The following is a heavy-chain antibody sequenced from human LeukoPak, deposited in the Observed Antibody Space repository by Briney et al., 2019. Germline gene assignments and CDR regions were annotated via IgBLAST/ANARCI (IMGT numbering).Heavy chain of an antibody. Sequence: TGGSLRLSCAASGFTFNIYAMSWVRQAPGKGLEWVSAISTSGGSTYYADSAKGRFTISRDNSKNTLYLQMNSLRAEDTAVYYCAKDAMDNILTGYYLDDWGQGTPVTVSS. D-gene: IGHD3-9*01. J-gene: IGHJ4*02. CDR3: AKDAMDNILTGYYLDD. V-gene: IGHV3-23*01. CDR2: ISTSGGST. CDR1: GFTFNIYA.